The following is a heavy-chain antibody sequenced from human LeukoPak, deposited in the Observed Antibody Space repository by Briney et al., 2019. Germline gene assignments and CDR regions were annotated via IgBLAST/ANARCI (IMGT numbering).Heavy chain of an antibody. Sequence: GGSLRLSCAASGFTFSSYGMSWVRQAPGKGLEWVSAISGSGGSTYYADSVKGRFTISRDNSKNTLYLQMNSLRAEDTAVYYCARTGLKVTTPDYWGQGTLVTVSS. CDR1: GFTFSSYG. CDR3: ARTGLKVTTPDY. J-gene: IGHJ4*02. V-gene: IGHV3-23*01. D-gene: IGHD1-1*01. CDR2: ISGSGGST.